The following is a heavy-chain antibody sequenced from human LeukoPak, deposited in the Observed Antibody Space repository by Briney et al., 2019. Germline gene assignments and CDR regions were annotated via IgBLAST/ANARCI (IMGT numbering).Heavy chain of an antibody. CDR3: ARNKINTVTTGWYFDL. V-gene: IGHV3-21*01. Sequence: GSLRLSCAASGFTFSSYGMNWVRQAPGKGLEWVSFVSIGGSFIYYAGSVKGRFTISRDDAKNSLYLQMNSLTAEDTAEYYCARNKINTVTTGWYFDLWGRGTLVSVSS. CDR2: VSIGGSFI. D-gene: IGHD4-17*01. J-gene: IGHJ2*01. CDR1: GFTFSSYG.